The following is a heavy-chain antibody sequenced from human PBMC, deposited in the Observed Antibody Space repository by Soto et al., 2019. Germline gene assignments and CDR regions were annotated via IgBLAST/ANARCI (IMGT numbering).Heavy chain of an antibody. CDR1: GFTVSSAW. CDR2: IKSIRGGGTT. J-gene: IGHJ4*02. CDR3: AADLPTYGLGEFDF. D-gene: IGHD3-16*01. Sequence: DVQLVESGGGLVKPGGSLRLSCAASGFTVSSAWMSWVRQAPGKGLEWVGRIKSIRGGGTTDYAAPVKGRFIVSREDSRDTLYLQMNSLKTEDTAVYYCAADLPTYGLGEFDFWGQGTLVTVSS. V-gene: IGHV3-15*01.